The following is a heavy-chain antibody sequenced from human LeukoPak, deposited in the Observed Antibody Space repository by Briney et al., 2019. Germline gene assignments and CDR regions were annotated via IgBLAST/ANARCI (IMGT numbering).Heavy chain of an antibody. V-gene: IGHV1-18*01. CDR3: ARVTYYYYYMDV. CDR2: ISAYNGNT. CDR1: GYTFTSYG. J-gene: IGHJ6*03. Sequence: GASVKVSCKASGYTFTSYGISWVRQAPGQGLEWMGWISAYNGNTNYAQKLQGRVTMTTDTSTSTAYMELRSLRAEDTAVYYCARVTYYYYYMDVWGKGTTVTVSS.